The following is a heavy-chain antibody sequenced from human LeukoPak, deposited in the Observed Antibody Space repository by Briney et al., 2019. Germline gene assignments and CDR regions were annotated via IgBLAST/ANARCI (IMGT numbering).Heavy chain of an antibody. CDR2: IYYSGST. Sequence: SETLSLTCTVSGGSISSYYWSWIRQPPGKGLEWIGYIYYSGSTNYNPSLKSRVTISVDTSKNQFSLKLSSVTAADTAVYYCARHRRGEWFGELAFDYWGQGTLVTVSS. J-gene: IGHJ4*02. CDR1: GGSISSYY. D-gene: IGHD3-10*01. CDR3: ARHRRGEWFGELAFDY. V-gene: IGHV4-59*08.